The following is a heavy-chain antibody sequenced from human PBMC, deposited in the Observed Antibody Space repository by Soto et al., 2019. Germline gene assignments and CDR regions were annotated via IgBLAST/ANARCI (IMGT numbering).Heavy chain of an antibody. CDR3: AVRTIYGVVDVFDN. CDR2: IIPILGIA. J-gene: IGHJ3*02. Sequence: SVKVSCKASGGTFSRYTISWVRQAPGQGLEWMGRIIPILGIANYAQKFQGRVTITADTSTSTAYMELSSLRSEDTAVYYCAVRTIYGVVDVFDNWGQGTMVSVTS. D-gene: IGHD3-3*01. V-gene: IGHV1-69*02. CDR1: GGTFSRYT.